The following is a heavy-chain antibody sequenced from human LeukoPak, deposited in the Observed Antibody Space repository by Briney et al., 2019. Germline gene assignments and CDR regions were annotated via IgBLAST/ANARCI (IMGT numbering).Heavy chain of an antibody. CDR2: IYHSGST. CDR1: GGSISSSSYY. Sequence: SETLSLTCTVSGGSISSSSYYWGWIRQPPGKGLEWIGSIYHSGSTYYNPSLKSRVTISVDTSKNQFSLKLSSVTAADTAVYYCARGSSSRNPYFDYWGQGTLVTVSS. V-gene: IGHV4-39*07. D-gene: IGHD6-13*01. CDR3: ARGSSSRNPYFDY. J-gene: IGHJ4*02.